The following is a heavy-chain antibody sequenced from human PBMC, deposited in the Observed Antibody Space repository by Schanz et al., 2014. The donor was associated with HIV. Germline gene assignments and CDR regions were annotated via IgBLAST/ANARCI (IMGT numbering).Heavy chain of an antibody. CDR2: ISPDSGAT. D-gene: IGHD3-22*01. CDR3: TRLHYYYDRSGFSFDC. Sequence: QVQLVQSGAEVKKPGASVKVSCKASGYTFTSYGINWVRQAPGEGLEWMGWISPDSGATDYAQKFEGRVTMTIDRSITTASMELSRLNSDDTAMYFCTRLHYYYDRSGFSFDCWGQGTLVTVSS. J-gene: IGHJ4*02. CDR1: GYTFTSYG. V-gene: IGHV1-18*01.